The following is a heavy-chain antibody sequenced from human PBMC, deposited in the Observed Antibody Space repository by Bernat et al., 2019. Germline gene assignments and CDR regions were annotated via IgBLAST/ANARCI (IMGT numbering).Heavy chain of an antibody. V-gene: IGHV1-69*06. Sequence: QVQLVQSGAEVKKPGSSVKVSCKASGGTFSSYAISWVQQAPGQGLEWMGGIIPIFGTANYAQKFQGRVTITADKSTSTAYMELSSLRSEDTAVYYCASLYCSGGSCYNYMDVWGKGTTVTVSS. J-gene: IGHJ6*03. CDR1: GGTFSSYA. CDR2: IIPIFGTA. CDR3: ASLYCSGGSCYNYMDV. D-gene: IGHD2-15*01.